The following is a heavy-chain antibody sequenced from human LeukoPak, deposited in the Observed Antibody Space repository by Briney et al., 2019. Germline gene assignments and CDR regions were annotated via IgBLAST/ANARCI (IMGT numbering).Heavy chain of an antibody. Sequence: SVKVSCKASGGTFSSYAISWVRQAPGQGLEWMGGIIPIFGTANYAQKFQGRVTITTGESTSTAYMELSSLRSEDTAVYYCARASITIFWPQSKNYYYYYMDVWGKGTTVTVSS. D-gene: IGHD3-9*01. CDR3: ARASITIFWPQSKNYYYYYMDV. CDR1: GGTFSSYA. V-gene: IGHV1-69*05. J-gene: IGHJ6*03. CDR2: IIPIFGTA.